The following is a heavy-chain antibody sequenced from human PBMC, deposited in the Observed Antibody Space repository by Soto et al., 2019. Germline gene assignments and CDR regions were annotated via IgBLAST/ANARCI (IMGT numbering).Heavy chain of an antibody. CDR3: ARVAVAGSYLDY. CDR2: IYHGGST. V-gene: IGHV4-4*02. Sequence: QVQLQESGPGLVMPSGTLSLTCAVSGGSISSSNWWSWVRQPPGKGLEWIREIYHGGSTNYNPSLRSRVTISVDKSKDQFSLKLSSVTAADTAVYYCARVAVAGSYLDYWGQGTLVTVSS. J-gene: IGHJ4*02. D-gene: IGHD6-19*01. CDR1: GGSISSSNW.